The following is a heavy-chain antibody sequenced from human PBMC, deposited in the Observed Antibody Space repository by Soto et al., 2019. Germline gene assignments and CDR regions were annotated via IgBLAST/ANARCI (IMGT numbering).Heavy chain of an antibody. CDR2: ISYDGSNK. Sequence: ESGGGVVQPGRSLRLSCAASGFTFSSYGMHWVRQAPGKGLEWVAVISYDGSNKYYADSVKGRFTISRDNSKNTLYLQMNSLRAEDTAVYYCAKVISPYYEFWSGYDYYYYGMDVWGQGTTVTVSS. CDR3: AKVISPYYEFWSGYDYYYYGMDV. D-gene: IGHD3-3*01. J-gene: IGHJ6*02. CDR1: GFTFSSYG. V-gene: IGHV3-30*18.